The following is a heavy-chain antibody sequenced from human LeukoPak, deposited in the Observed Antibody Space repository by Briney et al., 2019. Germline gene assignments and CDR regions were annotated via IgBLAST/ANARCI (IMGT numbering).Heavy chain of an antibody. Sequence: GRSLRLSCAASGFTFRSYGMHWVRQAPGKGLEWVAVISYDGSNKYYADSVKGRFTISRDNSKNTLYLQMNSLRAEDTAVYYCARDHLPQTYYYGSGSQIGSFDYWGQGTLVTVSS. CDR1: GFTFRSYG. V-gene: IGHV3-30*03. CDR3: ARDHLPQTYYYGSGSQIGSFDY. J-gene: IGHJ4*02. D-gene: IGHD3-10*01. CDR2: ISYDGSNK.